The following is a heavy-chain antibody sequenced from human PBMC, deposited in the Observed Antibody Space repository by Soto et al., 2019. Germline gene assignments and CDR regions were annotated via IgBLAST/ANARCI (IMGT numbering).Heavy chain of an antibody. CDR2: IYWDDAK. Sequence: QITLKESGPTLVKPTQTLTLTCTFSGFSLSTSGVGVGWIRQPPGKALEWLALIYWDDAKRYSPSLKSRLTITKDTSKNHVVLTMTNMYPVDTATYYCAHSLYDYVWGTNWFDPWGQGTLVTVSS. D-gene: IGHD3-16*01. J-gene: IGHJ5*02. V-gene: IGHV2-5*02. CDR1: GFSLSTSGVG. CDR3: AHSLYDYVWGTNWFDP.